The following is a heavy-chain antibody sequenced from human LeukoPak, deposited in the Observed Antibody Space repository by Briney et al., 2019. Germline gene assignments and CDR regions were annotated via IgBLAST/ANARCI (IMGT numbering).Heavy chain of an antibody. D-gene: IGHD6-13*01. CDR2: ISAYNGNT. CDR3: ARDHGEAAAGVFAPFDY. Sequence: ASVKVSCKASGYSFTSFGISWVRQAPGQGLEWMGWISAYNGNTHYAQSLQGRVTMTTDTSTSTAYMELRTLRSDDTAVYYCARDHGEAAAGVFAPFDYWGQGTLVTVSS. CDR1: GYSFTSFG. V-gene: IGHV1-18*01. J-gene: IGHJ4*02.